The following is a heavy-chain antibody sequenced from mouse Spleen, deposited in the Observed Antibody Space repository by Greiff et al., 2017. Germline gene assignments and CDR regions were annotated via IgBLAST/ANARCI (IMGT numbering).Heavy chain of an antibody. CDR3: ATGTRGLDY. V-gene: IGHV1-59*01. CDR1: GYTFTSYW. D-gene: IGHD4-1*01. J-gene: IGHJ2*01. CDR2: IDPSDSYT. Sequence: QVQLQQPGAELVRPGTSVKLSCKASGYTFTSYWMHWVKQRPGQGLEWIGVIDPSDSYTNYNQKFKGKATLTVDTSSSTAYMQLSSLTSEDSAVYYCATGTRGLDYWGQGTTLTVSS.